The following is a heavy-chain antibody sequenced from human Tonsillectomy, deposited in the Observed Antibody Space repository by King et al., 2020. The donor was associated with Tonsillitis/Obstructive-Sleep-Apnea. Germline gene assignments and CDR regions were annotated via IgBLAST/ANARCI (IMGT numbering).Heavy chain of an antibody. D-gene: IGHD1-26*01. CDR1: GFTFDDYA. J-gene: IGHJ4*02. V-gene: IGHV3-9*01. CDR2: ISWNSGSI. CDR3: AKPRGGSYYQPFDY. Sequence: VQLVESGGGLVQPGRSLRLSCAASGFTFDDYAMHWVRQAPGKGLEWVSGISWNSGSIGYADSVKGRFTISRDNAKNSLYLQMNSLRAEDTALYYCAKPRGGSYYQPFDYWGQGTLVTVSS.